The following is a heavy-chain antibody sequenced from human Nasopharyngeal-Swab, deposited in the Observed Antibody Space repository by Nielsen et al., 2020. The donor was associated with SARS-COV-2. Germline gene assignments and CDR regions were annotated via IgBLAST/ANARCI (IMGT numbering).Heavy chain of an antibody. CDR1: GVTFSSYA. V-gene: IGHV3-30-3*01. CDR3: ARSWGGGYSFSFDY. Sequence: GGSLRLSCAASGVTFSSYAMHWVRQAPGKGLEWVAVISYDGSNKYYADSVKGRFTISRDNSKNTLYLQMNSLRAEDTAVYYCARSWGGGYSFSFDYWGQGTPVTVSS. J-gene: IGHJ4*02. D-gene: IGHD2-15*01. CDR2: ISYDGSNK.